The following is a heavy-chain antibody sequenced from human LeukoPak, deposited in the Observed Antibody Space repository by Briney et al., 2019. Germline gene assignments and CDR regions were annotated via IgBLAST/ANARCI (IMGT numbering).Heavy chain of an antibody. CDR2: INQDGSEK. Sequence: GGSLRLSCAGSGFTFSNYWMSWVRQAPGKGLEWVANINQDGSEKYYMDSVKGRFTISRDNAKNSLYLQMNSLRAEDTAVYYCAKDFGSFYYYWGQGILVTVSS. D-gene: IGHD3-10*01. CDR3: AKDFGSFYYY. CDR1: GFTFSNYW. V-gene: IGHV3-7*01. J-gene: IGHJ4*02.